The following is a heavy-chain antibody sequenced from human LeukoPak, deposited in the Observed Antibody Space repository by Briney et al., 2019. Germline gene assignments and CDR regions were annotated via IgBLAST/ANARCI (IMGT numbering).Heavy chain of an antibody. CDR2: INHSGST. J-gene: IGHJ4*02. D-gene: IGHD2-2*01. V-gene: IGHV4-34*01. CDR3: ASTERCSTTCPLAY. Sequence: TAETLSLTCAVYGGSFRGYYWSWIRQPPGKGLEWIGEINHSGSTNYNPSLKSRVTISLDTTMKKFSLKLNSVTAADTAVYYCASTERCSTTCPLAYWGQGTLVTVSS. CDR1: GGSFRGYY.